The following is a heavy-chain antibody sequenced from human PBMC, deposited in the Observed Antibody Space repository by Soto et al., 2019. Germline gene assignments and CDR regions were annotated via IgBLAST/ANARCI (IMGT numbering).Heavy chain of an antibody. Sequence: QVQLVQPGAEVKKPGASVKVSCKASGYTFTAYWIHWARQAPGQGLEWLGWMNPTTGNTNYAQKFQGRVTFTRDSSIRTAYMEVPRLRSDDTAMYYCALDSYSWFAFDVWGQGTMVTVSS. CDR3: ALDSYSWFAFDV. CDR2: MNPTTGNT. CDR1: GYTFTAYW. D-gene: IGHD4-4*01. V-gene: IGHV1-2*02. J-gene: IGHJ3*01.